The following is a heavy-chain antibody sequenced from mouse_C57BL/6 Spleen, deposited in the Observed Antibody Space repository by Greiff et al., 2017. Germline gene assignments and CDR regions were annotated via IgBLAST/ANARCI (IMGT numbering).Heavy chain of an antibody. D-gene: IGHD1-1*01. CDR1: GFSLTSYG. V-gene: IGHV2-2*01. Sequence: QVQLQQSGPGLVQPSQSLSITCTVSGFSLTSYGVHWVRQSPGKGLEWLGVIWSGGSTDYNAAFISRLSISKDNSKSQVFFKMNSLQADDTAIYYCARNPHYYGSSYYAMDYWGQGTSVTVSS. J-gene: IGHJ4*01. CDR2: IWSGGST. CDR3: ARNPHYYGSSYYAMDY.